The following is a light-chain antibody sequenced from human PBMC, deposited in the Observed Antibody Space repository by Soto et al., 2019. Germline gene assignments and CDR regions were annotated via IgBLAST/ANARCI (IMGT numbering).Light chain of an antibody. J-gene: IGKJ4*01. CDR1: QSINTY. Sequence: DIQVTQSPSSLSASVGDRVTITCRASQSINTYLNWYQQKPGKAPKLLIYTASNLQSGVPSRFRGSGSGTDFTLTISGLEPEDLATYYCQQTYTTLSFGGGTKVEI. CDR2: TAS. CDR3: QQTYTTLS. V-gene: IGKV1-39*01.